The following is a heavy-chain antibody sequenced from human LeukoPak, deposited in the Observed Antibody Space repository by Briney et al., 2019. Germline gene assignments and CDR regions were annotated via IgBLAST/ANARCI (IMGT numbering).Heavy chain of an antibody. CDR2: IWYDGSNK. CDR3: ARGLEATGDWFDP. D-gene: IGHD3-3*01. J-gene: IGHJ5*02. V-gene: IGHV3-33*01. Sequence: GGSLRLSCAASGFTFSSYGMHWVRQAPGKGLEWVAVIWYDGSNKYYADSVKGRFTISRDNSKNTLYLQMNSLRAEDTAVYYCARGLEATGDWFDPWGQGTLVTVSS. CDR1: GFTFSSYG.